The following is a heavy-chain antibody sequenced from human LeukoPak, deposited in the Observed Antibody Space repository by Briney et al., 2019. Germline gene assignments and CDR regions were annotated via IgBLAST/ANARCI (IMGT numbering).Heavy chain of an antibody. D-gene: IGHD3-22*01. CDR2: ISGYNDNT. CDR3: ARESPSGYYFL. J-gene: IGHJ4*02. Sequence: ASVKVSCKASRHTYPSQGRSWVRQARGQGLEWLGWISGYNDNTNYAEKVKDRVTMTINKSRSTVYMELRSLTADDTAVYYCARESPSGYYFLWGQGTLVTVSS. CDR1: RHTYPSQG. V-gene: IGHV1-18*01.